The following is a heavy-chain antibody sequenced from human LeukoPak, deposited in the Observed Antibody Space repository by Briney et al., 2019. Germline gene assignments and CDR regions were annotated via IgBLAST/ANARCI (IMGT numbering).Heavy chain of an antibody. CDR3: ASYFMITFGGAPGRDAFDI. V-gene: IGHV1-2*02. Sequence: ASVKVSCKASGYTFTGYYMHWVRQAPGQGLEWMGWINPNSGGTNYAQKFQGRVTMTRDTSISTAYMELSRLRSDDTAVYYCASYFMITFGGAPGRDAFDIWGQGTMVTVSS. CDR1: GYTFTGYY. J-gene: IGHJ3*02. CDR2: INPNSGGT. D-gene: IGHD3-16*01.